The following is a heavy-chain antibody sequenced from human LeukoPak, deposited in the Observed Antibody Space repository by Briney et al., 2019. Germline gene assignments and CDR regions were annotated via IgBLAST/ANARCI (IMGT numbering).Heavy chain of an antibody. D-gene: IGHD3-16*01. CDR1: EYIFTNLD. Sequence: ASVKVSCKAPEYIFTNLDIHWVRQATGQGIEWMGWMNTDSGKTGYAQKFQGRVTMTRNTSTNTAYMEVSSLRSGETAVYYCASDGRGRAFDYWGQGSRVTVSS. J-gene: IGHJ4*02. CDR3: ASDGRGRAFDY. CDR2: MNTDSGKT. V-gene: IGHV1-8*01.